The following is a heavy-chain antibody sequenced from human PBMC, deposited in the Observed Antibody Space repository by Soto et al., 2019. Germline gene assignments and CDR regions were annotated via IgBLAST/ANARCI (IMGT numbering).Heavy chain of an antibody. CDR1: GFTFSAYD. Sequence: LRLSCAASGFTFSAYDMHWVRQTTGKGLEWVSAIGAADDPYYLGSVKGRFTISRENAKNSLYLQMNSLRAEDTAVYYCARAYSGRLPRRADYYFAMGVWGQGTTVTVSS. J-gene: IGHJ6*02. D-gene: IGHD2-15*01. V-gene: IGHV3-13*05. CDR2: IGAADDP. CDR3: ARAYSGRLPRRADYYFAMGV.